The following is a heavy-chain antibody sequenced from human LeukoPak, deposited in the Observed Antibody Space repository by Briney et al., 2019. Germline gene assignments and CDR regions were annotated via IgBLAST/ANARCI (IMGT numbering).Heavy chain of an antibody. D-gene: IGHD6-19*01. V-gene: IGHV4-34*01. CDR1: GGSFSGYY. CDR2: INHSGST. Sequence: SETLSLTCAVYGGSFSGYYWSWIRQPPGKGLEWIGEINHSGSTNYNPSLKSRVTISVDTSKNQFSLKLSSVTAADTAVYYCARPHSNIAVAMSGGAFDIWGQGTMVTVSS. J-gene: IGHJ3*02. CDR3: ARPHSNIAVAMSGGAFDI.